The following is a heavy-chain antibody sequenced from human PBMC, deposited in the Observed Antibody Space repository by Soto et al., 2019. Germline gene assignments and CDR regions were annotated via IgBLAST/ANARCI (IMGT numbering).Heavy chain of an antibody. CDR1: GFTFGSYA. CDR2: ISNDGTNQ. D-gene: IGHD3-22*01. CDR3: VGGGDFYRPFGYSPRFCF. J-gene: IGHJ4*02. Sequence: QVQLVESGGGVAQPGRSLRLSCVASGFTFGSYAMHWVRQSPGKGLEWVAVISNDGTNQNYADSVKGRFTISRDNSKNTVDGEMSSLRLEDNALYFCVGGGDFYRPFGYSPRFCFWGQGTRVTVSS. V-gene: IGHV3-30-3*01.